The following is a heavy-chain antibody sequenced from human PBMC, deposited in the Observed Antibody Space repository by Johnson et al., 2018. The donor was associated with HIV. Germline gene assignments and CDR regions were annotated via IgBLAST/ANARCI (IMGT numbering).Heavy chain of an antibody. D-gene: IGHD3-22*01. CDR2: ISWHSGSI. J-gene: IGHJ3*02. CDR3: AKDMAPYYYDSSGLIWGNDAFDI. V-gene: IGHV3-9*01. CDR1: GFTFDDYA. Sequence: VQLVESGGGLVQPGRSLRLSCAASGFTFDDYAMHWVRQAPGKGLEWVSGISWHSGSIGYADSVKGRFTISRDNAKNSLYLQMNSLRAEDTALYYCAKDMAPYYYDSSGLIWGNDAFDIWGQGTMVTVSS.